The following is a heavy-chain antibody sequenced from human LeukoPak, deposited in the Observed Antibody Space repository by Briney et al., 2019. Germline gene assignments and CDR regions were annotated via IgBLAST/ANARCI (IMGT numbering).Heavy chain of an antibody. CDR2: IKQDGSEK. Sequence: PGGSLRLSCAASGFTFSSYWMSWVRQAQGKGLEWVANIKQDGSEKYYVDSVKGRFTISRDNAKNSLYLQMNSLRAEDTAVYYCARAGSNYDFWSGYYTRPNWFDPWGQGTLVTVSS. J-gene: IGHJ5*02. V-gene: IGHV3-7*01. D-gene: IGHD3-3*01. CDR1: GFTFSSYW. CDR3: ARAGSNYDFWSGYYTRPNWFDP.